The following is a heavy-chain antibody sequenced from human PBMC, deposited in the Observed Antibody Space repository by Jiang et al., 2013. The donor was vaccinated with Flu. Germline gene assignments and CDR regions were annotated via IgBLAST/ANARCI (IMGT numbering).Heavy chain of an antibody. D-gene: IGHD3-22*01. CDR1: GFTFSSYA. V-gene: IGHV3-23*01. J-gene: IGHJ3*02. CDR3: AKDNYYDSSGYYYLDAFDI. Sequence: RLSCAASGFTFSSYAMSWVRQAPGKGLEWVSAISGSGGSTYYADSVKGRFTISRDNSKNTLYLQMNSLRAEDTAVYYCAKDNYYDSSGYYYLDAFDIWGQGTMVTVSS. CDR2: ISGSGGST.